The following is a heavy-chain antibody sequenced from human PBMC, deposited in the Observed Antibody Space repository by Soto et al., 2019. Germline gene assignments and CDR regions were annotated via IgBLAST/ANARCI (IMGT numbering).Heavy chain of an antibody. CDR3: ASVVMVGIGYFDL. Sequence: EVQLVESGGGLVKPGGSLRLSCAASGFTFSSHSINWVRQAPGKGLEWVSCISSTSSFIYYADSVKGRFTISRDNARNSLYLQMDSLTAEYTAVYYCASVVMVGIGYFDLWGRGTLVTVSS. CDR1: GFTFSSHS. D-gene: IGHD3-22*01. V-gene: IGHV3-21*06. CDR2: ISSTSSFI. J-gene: IGHJ2*01.